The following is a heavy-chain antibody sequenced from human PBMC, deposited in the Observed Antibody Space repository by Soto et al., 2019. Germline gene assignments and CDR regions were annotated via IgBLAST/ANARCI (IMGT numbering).Heavy chain of an antibody. Sequence: LRLSFAASEFTFRNYGMHWVRQAPGKGLGWVAVISHDGSDKYYADSMKGRFIISRDNSENTLFLNMNSLKPEDTAGYYCAKENQHLFLDYWGQGTLVTVSS. CDR1: EFTFRNYG. D-gene: IGHD6-13*01. CDR2: ISHDGSDK. CDR3: AKENQHLFLDY. J-gene: IGHJ4*02. V-gene: IGHV3-30*18.